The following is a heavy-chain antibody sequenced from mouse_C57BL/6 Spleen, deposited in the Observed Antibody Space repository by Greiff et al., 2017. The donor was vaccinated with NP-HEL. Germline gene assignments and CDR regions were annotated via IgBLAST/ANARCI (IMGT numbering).Heavy chain of an antibody. J-gene: IGHJ3*01. CDR1: GYTFTSYW. CDR2: IYPSDSET. CDR3: ARSGYYGSSYGFAY. D-gene: IGHD1-1*01. Sequence: LQQPGAELVRPGSSVKLSCKASGYTFTSYWMDWVKQRPGQGLEWIGNIYPSDSETHYNQKFKDKATLTVDKSSSTAYMQLSSLTSEDSAVYYCARSGYYGSSYGFAYWGQGTLVTVSA. V-gene: IGHV1-61*01.